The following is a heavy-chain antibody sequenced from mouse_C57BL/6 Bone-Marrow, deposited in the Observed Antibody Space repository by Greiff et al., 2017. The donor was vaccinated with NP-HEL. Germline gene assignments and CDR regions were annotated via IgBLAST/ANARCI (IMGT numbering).Heavy chain of an antibody. J-gene: IGHJ4*01. D-gene: IGHD2-1*01. CDR1: GYAFSSSW. CDR2: IYPGDGDT. Sequence: QVHVKQSGPELVKPGASVKISCKASGYAFSSSWMNWVKQRPGKGLEWIGRIYPGDGDTNYNGKFKGKATLTADKSSSTAYMQLRSLTSEDSAVYFCARREDGNYYYAMDYWGQGTSVTVSS. CDR3: ARREDGNYYYAMDY. V-gene: IGHV1-82*01.